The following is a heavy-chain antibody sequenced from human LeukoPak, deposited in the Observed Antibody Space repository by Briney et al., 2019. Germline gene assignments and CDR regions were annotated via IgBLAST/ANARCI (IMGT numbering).Heavy chain of an antibody. CDR2: ISHSGTT. D-gene: IGHD3-16*01. CDR1: GYSITSGFS. CDR3: AREGAVPGIDP. V-gene: IGHV4-38-2*02. Sequence: SETLSLTCAVSGYSITSGFSGGWIRQPPGKGLEWIATISHSGTTDYKSTLESRLTISMDTSKNLFSLMLTSVTAADTAVYYCAREGAVPGIDPWGQGTLVTVSS. J-gene: IGHJ5*02.